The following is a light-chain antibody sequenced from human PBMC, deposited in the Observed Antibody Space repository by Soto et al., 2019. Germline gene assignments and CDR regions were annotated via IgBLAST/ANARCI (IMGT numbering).Light chain of an antibody. CDR3: QRYGSSPPHT. CDR1: QSVYNNY. Sequence: EIVLTQSPGTLSLSPGEGATLSCSASQSVYNNYLAWYQQKPGQAPRLLISGASIRATGIPDRFSGSGSGTDFTLTISRLEPEDFAVYYCQRYGSSPPHTFGQGTKLEIK. J-gene: IGKJ2*01. V-gene: IGKV3-20*01. CDR2: GAS.